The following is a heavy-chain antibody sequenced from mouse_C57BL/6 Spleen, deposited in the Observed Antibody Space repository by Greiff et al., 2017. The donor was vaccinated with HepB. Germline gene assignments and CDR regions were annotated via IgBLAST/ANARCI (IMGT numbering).Heavy chain of an antibody. CDR3: ARGDTTVPAWFAY. Sequence: EVQLVESGPGLVKPSQSLSLTCSVTGYSITSGYYWNWIRQFPGNKLEWMGYISYDGSNNYNPSLKNRISITRDTSKNQFFLKLNSVTTEDTATYYCARGDTTVPAWFAYWGQGTLVTVSA. J-gene: IGHJ3*01. CDR1: GYSITSGYY. CDR2: ISYDGSN. V-gene: IGHV3-6*01. D-gene: IGHD1-1*01.